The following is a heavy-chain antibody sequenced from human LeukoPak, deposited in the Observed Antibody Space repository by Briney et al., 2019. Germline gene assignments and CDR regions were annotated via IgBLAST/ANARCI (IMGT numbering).Heavy chain of an antibody. CDR1: GFTFSSYA. D-gene: IGHD6-19*01. CDR3: AKIERWLVHGFDL. CDR2: ISGNGGNT. J-gene: IGHJ2*01. V-gene: IGHV3-23*01. Sequence: GGSLRLSCAASGFTFSSYAMNWVRQAPGKGLEWVASISGNGGNTYYADSVKGRFTISRDNSRNAVFLQMISPRDDDTAIYYCAKIERWLVHGFDLWGRGTLVTVSS.